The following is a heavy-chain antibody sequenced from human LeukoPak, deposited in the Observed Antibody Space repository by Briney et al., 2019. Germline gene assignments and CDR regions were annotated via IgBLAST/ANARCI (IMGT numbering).Heavy chain of an antibody. Sequence: SETLSLTCAVSGDSISTTRYHWGWIRQPPGKGLEWMASIFYTGSTYYNSSLKSRVTISVDTSKNQSSLKLTSVTAADTAVYYCARHLMSVIDPWGQGTLVTVSS. V-gene: IGHV4-39*01. CDR1: GDSISTTRYH. CDR3: ARHLMSVIDP. D-gene: IGHD2-8*01. J-gene: IGHJ5*02. CDR2: IFYTGST.